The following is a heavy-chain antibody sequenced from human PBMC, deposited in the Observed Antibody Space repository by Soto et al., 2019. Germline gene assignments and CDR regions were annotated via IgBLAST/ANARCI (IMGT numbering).Heavy chain of an antibody. D-gene: IGHD3-9*01. Sequence: GASVKVSCKASGYTFTSYGISWVRQAPGQGLEWMGWISAYNGNTNYAQKLQGRVTMTTDTSTSTAYMELRSLRSDDTAVYYCARDTMGIADILTGYYRSYYYGMDVWGQGTTVTVSS. CDR3: ARDTMGIADILTGYYRSYYYGMDV. V-gene: IGHV1-18*01. CDR2: ISAYNGNT. J-gene: IGHJ6*02. CDR1: GYTFTSYG.